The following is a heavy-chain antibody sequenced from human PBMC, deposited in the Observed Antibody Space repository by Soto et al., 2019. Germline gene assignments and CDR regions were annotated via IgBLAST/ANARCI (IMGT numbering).Heavy chain of an antibody. CDR3: ARGKEANYYDSSGYYY. CDR1: GGSFSGYY. J-gene: IGHJ4*02. CDR2: INHSGST. Sequence: SETLSLTCAVYGGSFSGYYWSWIRQPPGKGLEWIGEINHSGSTNYNPSLKSRVTISVDTSKNQFSLKLSSVTAADTAVYYCARGKEANYYDSSGYYYWGQGTLVTVSS. V-gene: IGHV4-34*01. D-gene: IGHD3-22*01.